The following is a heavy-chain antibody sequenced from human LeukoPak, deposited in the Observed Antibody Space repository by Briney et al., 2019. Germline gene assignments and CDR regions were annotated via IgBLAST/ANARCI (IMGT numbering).Heavy chain of an antibody. CDR3: ARGVGCSDTTCFYYMDV. CDR1: GFTFSNAW. D-gene: IGHD2-2*01. J-gene: IGHJ6*03. CDR2: SRNKANSYTT. V-gene: IGHV3-72*01. Sequence: GGSLRLSCAASGFTFSNAWMSWVRQAPGKGLEWVGRSRNKANSYTTSHAASVEGRFTISRDASKNSLYLQMNSLKTEDTAVYYCARGVGCSDTTCFYYMDVWGKGTTVTVSS.